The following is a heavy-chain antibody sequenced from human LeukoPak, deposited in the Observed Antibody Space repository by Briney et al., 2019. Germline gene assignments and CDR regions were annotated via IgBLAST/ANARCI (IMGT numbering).Heavy chain of an antibody. CDR1: GFTFSSYA. CDR3: VRDLWDGYKILDL. Sequence: GGSLRLSCAASGFTFSSYAMSWVRQAPGKGLEWVSAISGSGGSTYYADSVKGRFTISRDNAQKLLYLQMNSLRAEDTAIYYCVRDLWDGYKILDLWGQGTLVTVSS. V-gene: IGHV3-23*01. CDR2: ISGSGGST. D-gene: IGHD5-24*01. J-gene: IGHJ5*02.